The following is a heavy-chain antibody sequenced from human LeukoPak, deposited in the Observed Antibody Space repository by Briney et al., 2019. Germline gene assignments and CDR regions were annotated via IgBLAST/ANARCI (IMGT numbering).Heavy chain of an antibody. D-gene: IGHD3-22*01. J-gene: IGHJ4*02. CDR1: GGSISSYS. Sequence: SETLSLTCTVSGGSISSYSWSWIRQPPGKGLEWIGYIYYSGSTNYNPSLKSRVTISVDTSKNQFSLKLSSVTAADTAVYYCARGQPYNYYDSSGYYIWGQGTLVTVSS. CDR3: ARGQPYNYYDSSGYYI. CDR2: IYYSGST. V-gene: IGHV4-59*01.